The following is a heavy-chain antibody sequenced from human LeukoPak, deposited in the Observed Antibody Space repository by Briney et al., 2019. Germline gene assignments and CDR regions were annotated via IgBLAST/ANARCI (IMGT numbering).Heavy chain of an antibody. Sequence: GGSLRLSCAASGFTFSSYWMHWVRQAPGKGLVWVSRINTDGSSTSYADSVKGRFTISRDNSKNTLTLQMNSLRVEDTAVYYCAKKGLVGTTDLRAFDYWGQGALVTVSS. V-gene: IGHV3-74*01. J-gene: IGHJ4*02. D-gene: IGHD1-26*01. CDR2: INTDGSST. CDR1: GFTFSSYW. CDR3: AKKGLVGTTDLRAFDY.